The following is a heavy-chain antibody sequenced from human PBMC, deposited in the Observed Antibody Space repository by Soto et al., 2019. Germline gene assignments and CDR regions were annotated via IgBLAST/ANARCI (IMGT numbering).Heavy chain of an antibody. D-gene: IGHD2-15*01. V-gene: IGHV3-72*01. Sequence: GGSLRLSCSASGFTFSDHFMDWVRQAPGKGLEWVGRIRNKANSYTTEYAASVKGTFTISRDDSKNSLYLQINSLNTEDTAVFYCAREHRSGPYYYGLDVWGQGTTVTVSS. CDR2: IRNKANSYTT. CDR3: AREHRSGPYYYGLDV. J-gene: IGHJ6*02. CDR1: GFTFSDHF.